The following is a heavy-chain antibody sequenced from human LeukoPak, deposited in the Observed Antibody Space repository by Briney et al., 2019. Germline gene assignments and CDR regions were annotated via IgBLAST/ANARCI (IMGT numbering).Heavy chain of an antibody. CDR2: ISGPAGSW. D-gene: IGHD5/OR15-5a*01. V-gene: IGHV3-23*01. Sequence: PGGSLRLSCAASGLTFSSYAMSWVRQAPGKGLEWVSAISGPAGSWDYADSVKGRFTISRDNSKNTLFLQMNSLRAEDTAIYYCAKKVGLVSAPLYYFDVWGQGTLVTVSS. CDR1: GLTFSSYA. CDR3: AKKVGLVSAPLYYFDV. J-gene: IGHJ4*02.